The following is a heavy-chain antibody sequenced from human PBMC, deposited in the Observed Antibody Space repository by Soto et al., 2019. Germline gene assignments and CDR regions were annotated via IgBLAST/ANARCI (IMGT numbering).Heavy chain of an antibody. CDR1: GYTFTSYG. Sequence: ASVKVSCKASGYTFTSYGISWVRQAPGQGLEWMGWISAYNGNTNYAQKLQGRVTMTTDTSTSTAYMELRSLRSDDTAVYYCARDPGYSSSWYWFDPWGQGTLVTVYS. J-gene: IGHJ5*02. V-gene: IGHV1-18*01. D-gene: IGHD6-13*01. CDR3: ARDPGYSSSWYWFDP. CDR2: ISAYNGNT.